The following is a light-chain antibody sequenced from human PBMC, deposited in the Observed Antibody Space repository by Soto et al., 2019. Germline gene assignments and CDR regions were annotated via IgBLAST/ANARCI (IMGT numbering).Light chain of an antibody. Sequence: QSVLTQPASVSGSPGQSITISCTGTRGDVGNYNLVSWYQQHPGKAPQLLIYEVTKRPSGVSTRFSGSKSGNTASLTISGLQAEDEADYFCCSFAGGGTYVFGTETKVTVL. CDR2: EVT. V-gene: IGLV2-23*02. CDR3: CSFAGGGTYV. J-gene: IGLJ1*01. CDR1: RGDVGNYNL.